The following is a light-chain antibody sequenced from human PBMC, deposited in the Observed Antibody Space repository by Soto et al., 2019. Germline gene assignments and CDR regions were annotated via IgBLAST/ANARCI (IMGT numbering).Light chain of an antibody. J-gene: IGKJ4*01. V-gene: IGKV3-20*01. Sequence: EIVLTQSPGTLSLSPGERATLSCRASQSVTSNYLAWYQQKPGQGPRLLIFGASTRAIGIPARVICSGAWTDCTRTISSLQSADVEVDDCPHYNELPLTFGGGTKVDI. CDR3: PHYNELPLT. CDR2: GAS. CDR1: QSVTSNY.